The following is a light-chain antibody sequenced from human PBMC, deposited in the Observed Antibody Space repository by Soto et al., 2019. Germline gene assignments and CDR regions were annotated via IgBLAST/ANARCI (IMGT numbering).Light chain of an antibody. CDR2: AAS. CDR1: QSISSY. V-gene: IGKV1-39*01. J-gene: IGKJ2*01. CDR3: QQSYSTPGMYT. Sequence: DIQMTQSPSSPSASVGDRVTITCRASQSISSYLNWYQQKPGKAPKLLIYAASSLQSGVPSRFSGSGSGTDFTLTISSLQPEDFATYYCQQSYSTPGMYTFGQGTKLEIK.